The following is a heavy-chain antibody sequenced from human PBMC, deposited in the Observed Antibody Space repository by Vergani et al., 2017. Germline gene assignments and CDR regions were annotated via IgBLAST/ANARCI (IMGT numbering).Heavy chain of an antibody. CDR3: ARRVGATRGPLDY. Sequence: QVQLVQSGAEVKKPGASVKVSCKASGYTFTGYYMHWVRQAPGQGLEWMGWINPNSGGTNYAQKFQGRVTMTRDTSISPAYMELSRLRSEDTAVYYCARRVGATRGPLDYWGQGTLVTVSS. V-gene: IGHV1-2*02. D-gene: IGHD1-26*01. CDR1: GYTFTGYY. J-gene: IGHJ4*02. CDR2: INPNSGGT.